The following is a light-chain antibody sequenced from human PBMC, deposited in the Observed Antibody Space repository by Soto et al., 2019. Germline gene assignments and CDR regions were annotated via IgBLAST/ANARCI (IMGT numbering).Light chain of an antibody. CDR2: DNT. V-gene: IGLV1-40*01. Sequence: QAVVTQPPSVSGAPGERVTISCTGSSSDIGAGYRVRWYQQVPGTAPKLLIYDNTNRPSGVSVRFSGSKSGTSASLAISGLQAEAEADYYCQSFDKYLSAVVFGGGTKLTVL. J-gene: IGLJ2*01. CDR3: QSFDKYLSAVV. CDR1: SSDIGAGYR.